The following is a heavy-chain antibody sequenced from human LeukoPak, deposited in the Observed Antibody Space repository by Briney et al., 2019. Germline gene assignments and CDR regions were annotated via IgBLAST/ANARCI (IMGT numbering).Heavy chain of an antibody. CDR1: GFTFSSYS. Sequence: GGSLRLSCAASGFTFSSYSMNWVRQAPGKGLEWVSSISSSSSYIYYADSVKGRFTISRDNAKNSLYLQMNSLRAEDTAVYYCARRRIAARPDAFDIWGQGTMVTVSS. V-gene: IGHV3-21*01. CDR2: ISSSSSYI. D-gene: IGHD6-6*01. CDR3: ARRRIAARPDAFDI. J-gene: IGHJ3*02.